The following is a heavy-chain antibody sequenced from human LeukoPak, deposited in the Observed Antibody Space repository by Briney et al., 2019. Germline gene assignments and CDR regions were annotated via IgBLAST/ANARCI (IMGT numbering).Heavy chain of an antibody. D-gene: IGHD3-10*01. CDR2: ISGSGGST. Sequence: HPGDSLSLSCAPSGFTFSSYAMSEVPPAPGKALEWVSAISGSGGSTYYADSVKGRFIISRDNSKNTLYLQMNSRRAEDTVVYYCAKDRRFGEFYFDYWGQGTLVTVSS. J-gene: IGHJ4*02. V-gene: IGHV3-23*01. CDR3: AKDRRFGEFYFDY. CDR1: GFTFSSYA.